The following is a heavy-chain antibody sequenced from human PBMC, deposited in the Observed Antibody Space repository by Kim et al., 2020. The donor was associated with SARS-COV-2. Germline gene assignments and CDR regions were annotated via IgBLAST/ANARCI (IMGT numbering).Heavy chain of an antibody. CDR3: ARDSDSSGWWYNSFDP. CDR2: INAGNGNT. V-gene: IGHV1-3*01. Sequence: ASVKVSCKASGYTFTSYAMHWVRQAPGQRLEWMGWINAGNGNTKYSQKFQGRVTITRDTSASTAYMELSILRSEDTAVYYCARDSDSSGWWYNSFDPWGQRSLVTVSS. D-gene: IGHD6-19*01. J-gene: IGHJ5*02. CDR1: GYTFTSYA.